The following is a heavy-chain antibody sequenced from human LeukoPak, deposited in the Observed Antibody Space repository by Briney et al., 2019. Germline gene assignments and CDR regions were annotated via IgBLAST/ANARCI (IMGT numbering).Heavy chain of an antibody. V-gene: IGHV1-69*05. J-gene: IGHJ4*02. CDR3: ARGGCSGGSCYNDY. CDR1: RDTFTRCA. D-gene: IGHD2-15*01. CDR2: IIPIDGTA. Sequence: GASVKVSCKASRDTFTRCAFSWVRQAPGQGLEWMGGIIPIDGTANFGQKFQGRVTITTDESTSTAYMELSSLRSEDTAVYYCARGGCSGGSCYNDYWGQGTLVTVSS.